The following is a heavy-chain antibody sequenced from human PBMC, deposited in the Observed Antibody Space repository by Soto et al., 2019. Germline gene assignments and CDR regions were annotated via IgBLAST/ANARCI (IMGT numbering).Heavy chain of an antibody. Sequence: QVQLVQSGAEVQRPGSSVKVSCKASGGTFSSYAISWVRRAPGQGLEWMGGINPIFGTPHYAQKYQGRVTITADTFTNTAYMELTRLTSDDTAVYFCAREGRHFDYWGQGTLVTVSS. CDR1: GGTFSSYA. CDR2: INPIFGTP. J-gene: IGHJ4*02. CDR3: AREGRHFDY. V-gene: IGHV1-69*06.